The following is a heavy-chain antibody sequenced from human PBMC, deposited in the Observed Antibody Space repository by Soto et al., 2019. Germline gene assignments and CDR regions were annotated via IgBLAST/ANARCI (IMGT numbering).Heavy chain of an antibody. V-gene: IGHV5-51*01. Sequence: PGESLKISCKGSGYSFTSYWIGWVRQMPGKGLEWMGIIYPGDSDTRYSPSFQGQVTISADKSISTAYLQWSSLKASDTAMYYCARLYYYYDSSGYWARGMDVWGQGTTVTVSS. J-gene: IGHJ6*02. CDR2: IYPGDSDT. D-gene: IGHD3-22*01. CDR1: GYSFTSYW. CDR3: ARLYYYYDSSGYWARGMDV.